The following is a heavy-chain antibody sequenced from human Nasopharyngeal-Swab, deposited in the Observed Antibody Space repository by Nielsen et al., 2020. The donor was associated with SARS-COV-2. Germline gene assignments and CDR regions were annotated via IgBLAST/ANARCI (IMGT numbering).Heavy chain of an antibody. CDR3: AKPHLGQQLVVYYFDY. V-gene: IGHV3-23*01. CDR2: ISGSGGST. Sequence: GGSLRLSCAASGFTFSSYAMHWVRQAPGKGLEWVSAISGSGGSTYYADSVKGRFTISRDNSKNTLYLQMNSLRAEDTAVYYCAKPHLGQQLVVYYFDYWGQGTLVTVSS. J-gene: IGHJ4*02. CDR1: GFTFSSYA. D-gene: IGHD6-13*01.